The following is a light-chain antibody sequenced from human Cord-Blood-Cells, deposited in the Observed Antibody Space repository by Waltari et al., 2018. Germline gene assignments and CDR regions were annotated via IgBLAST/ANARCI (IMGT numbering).Light chain of an antibody. CDR1: SRDVGGYNY. CDR2: DGS. CDR3: SSYTSSSTFGV. Sequence: QSALTQPASLSGSPGQSITISCTGTSRDVGGYNYVSWYQQHPGKAPKLMIYDGSKRPSGVSNRFSGSKSGNTASLTISGLQAEDEADYYCSSYTSSSTFGVFGGGTKLTVL. V-gene: IGLV2-14*01. J-gene: IGLJ3*02.